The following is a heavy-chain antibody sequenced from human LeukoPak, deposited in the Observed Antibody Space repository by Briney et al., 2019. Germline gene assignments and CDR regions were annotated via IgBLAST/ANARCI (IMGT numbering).Heavy chain of an antibody. CDR3: ARGMATNYYYYGMDV. V-gene: IGHV4-59*01. CDR2: IYYSGST. D-gene: IGHD5-24*01. J-gene: IGHJ6*02. CDR1: GGSISSYY. Sequence: ETLSLPCTVSGGSISSYYWSWIRQPPGKGLEWIGYIYYSGSTNYNASLKSRVTISVDTSNNQFSLKLSSVTAADTAVYYCARGMATNYYYYGMDVWGQGTTVTVSS.